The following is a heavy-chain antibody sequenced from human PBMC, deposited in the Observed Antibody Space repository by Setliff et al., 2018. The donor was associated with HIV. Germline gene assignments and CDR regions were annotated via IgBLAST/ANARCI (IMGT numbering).Heavy chain of an antibody. CDR1: GFTFRSYA. D-gene: IGHD6-19*01. CDR3: AKTPSSGWYSLYLDY. Sequence: GGSLRLSCGASGFTFRSYAMNWVRQAPGKGLEWVSTSSGSGGNTHYADSVKCRFTIFIDNSKNTLYLHMNSLRAEDTAVYYCAKTPSSGWYSLYLDYWGQGTLVTVSS. CDR2: SSGSGGNT. J-gene: IGHJ4*02. V-gene: IGHV3-23*01.